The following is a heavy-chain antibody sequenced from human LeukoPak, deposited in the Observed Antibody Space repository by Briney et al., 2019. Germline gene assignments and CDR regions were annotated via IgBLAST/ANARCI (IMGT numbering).Heavy chain of an antibody. CDR3: TRFRGSGSSTLYSFDY. J-gene: IGHJ4*02. CDR2: LSGDSSSI. Sequence: GGSPRLSCAASQFTFNNNAMSWVRQAPGKGLEWVSGLSGDSSSIYYAASVKGRLTISRDNSKNMLYLQMNSLRAEDTAVYYCTRFRGSGSSTLYSFDYWGQGSLVTVAP. CDR1: QFTFNNNA. D-gene: IGHD3-10*01. V-gene: IGHV3-23*01.